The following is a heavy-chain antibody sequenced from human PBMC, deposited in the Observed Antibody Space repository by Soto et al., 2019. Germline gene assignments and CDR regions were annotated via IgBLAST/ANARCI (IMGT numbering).Heavy chain of an antibody. D-gene: IGHD3-10*01. CDR1: GVSVTAGNL. CDR3: ARVLSGNKEWFDP. J-gene: IGHJ5*02. Sequence: QVHLQESSPGLVKPWGTLSLTCAVSGVSVTAGNLWSWVRQSPGKGLEWIGEVFPDGSTNYNPSLKSRVTISLDKSQNHFSLILTSVTAADTALYYCARVLSGNKEWFDPWGQGTLVTVSS. CDR2: VFPDGST. V-gene: IGHV4-4*02.